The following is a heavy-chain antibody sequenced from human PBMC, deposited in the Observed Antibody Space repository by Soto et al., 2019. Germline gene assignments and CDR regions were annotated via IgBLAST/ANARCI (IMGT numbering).Heavy chain of an antibody. Sequence: ASVKVSCKSSGYTFSGYYMHWVRQAPGQGLEWMGWINTLSGDTSFPQKFQGRLAMTRDTSIDTAFMEVSRLTSDDTAIYYCARSLLRVILPLGYWGQGTLVTVSS. D-gene: IGHD3-3*02. V-gene: IGHV1-2*02. CDR1: GYTFSGYY. J-gene: IGHJ4*02. CDR2: INTLSGDT. CDR3: ARSLLRVILPLGY.